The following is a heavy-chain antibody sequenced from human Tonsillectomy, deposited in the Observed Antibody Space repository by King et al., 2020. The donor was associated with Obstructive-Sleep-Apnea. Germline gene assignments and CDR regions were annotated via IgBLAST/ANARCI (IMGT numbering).Heavy chain of an antibody. Sequence: VQLVESGGGVVQPGRSLRLSCAASGFTFSTYALHWARQAPGKGLEWVAVISYDGGNKYYADSVKGRFTISRDNSKNRLYLQMNSLRAEDTAVYYCARGLHYYDSSGYSYYFDYWGQGTLVTVSS. CDR1: GFTFSTYA. CDR3: ARGLHYYDSSGYSYYFDY. J-gene: IGHJ4*02. V-gene: IGHV3-30*04. CDR2: ISYDGGNK. D-gene: IGHD3-22*01.